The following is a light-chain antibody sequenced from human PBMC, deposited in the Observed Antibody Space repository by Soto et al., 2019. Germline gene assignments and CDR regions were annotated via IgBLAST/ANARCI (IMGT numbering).Light chain of an antibody. Sequence: IQMTQSPSSVSASVGDRVTMTCRASQGVGGWLAWYQQKPGKVPKLLIYATSSLHSGVPSRFSGSGSATDFTLSISSLPPEDFATYYCQQYNSYRTFGQGTKVDIK. J-gene: IGKJ1*01. CDR1: QGVGGW. CDR2: ATS. V-gene: IGKV1D-16*01. CDR3: QQYNSYRT.